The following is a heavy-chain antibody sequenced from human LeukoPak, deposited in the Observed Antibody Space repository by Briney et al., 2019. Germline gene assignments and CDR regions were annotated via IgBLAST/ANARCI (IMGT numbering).Heavy chain of an antibody. CDR1: GFRLSNYW. D-gene: IGHD6-19*01. V-gene: IGHV3-7*01. Sequence: PGGSLRLSCAVSGFRLSNYWMTWVRQAPGKGLEWVANIKHDGSGPSYLDSVKGRFTISRDNARNLLSLQMSSLRAEDTAVYYCARAREITVSGTDYFDYWGQGTLVTLSS. CDR3: ARAREITVSGTDYFDY. J-gene: IGHJ4*02. CDR2: IKHDGSGP.